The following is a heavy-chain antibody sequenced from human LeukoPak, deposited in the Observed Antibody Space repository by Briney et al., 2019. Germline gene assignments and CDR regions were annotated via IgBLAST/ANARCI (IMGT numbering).Heavy chain of an antibody. D-gene: IGHD5-12*01. V-gene: IGHV4-59*08. CDR1: GGSISSYY. J-gene: IGHJ5*02. Sequence: SETLSLTCTVSGGSISSYYWSWIRQPPGKGLEWIGYIYYSGSTNYNPSLRSRVTISVDTSKNQFSLKLSSVTAADTAVYYCARCLSPDIGQLDWFDLWGQGTLVTVSS. CDR3: ARCLSPDIGQLDWFDL. CDR2: IYYSGST.